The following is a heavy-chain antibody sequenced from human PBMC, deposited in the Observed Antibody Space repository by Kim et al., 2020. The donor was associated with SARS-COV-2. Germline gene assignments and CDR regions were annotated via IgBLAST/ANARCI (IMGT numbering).Heavy chain of an antibody. Sequence: YADTVKGRFTISRDNSKNTLYLQMNRLRADDTAVYYCAKTTFGSSYNFDYWGQGTLVIVSS. CDR3: AKTTFGSSYNFDY. V-gene: IGHV3-23*01. D-gene: IGHD6-6*01. J-gene: IGHJ4*02.